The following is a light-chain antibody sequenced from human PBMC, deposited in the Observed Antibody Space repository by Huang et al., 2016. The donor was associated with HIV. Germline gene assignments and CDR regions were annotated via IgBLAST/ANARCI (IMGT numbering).Light chain of an antibody. Sequence: DIVMTQSPDSLAVSLGERATIDCKSSQSVLYSSNNKNDLAWYQQKSGQSPKLLIYWASTRESGVPDRFSGSGSGTDFTLTISSLQAEDVAVYFCQQYYSIPWTFGQGTKVEVK. CDR2: WAS. CDR1: QSVLYSSNNKND. CDR3: QQYYSIPWT. J-gene: IGKJ1*01. V-gene: IGKV4-1*01.